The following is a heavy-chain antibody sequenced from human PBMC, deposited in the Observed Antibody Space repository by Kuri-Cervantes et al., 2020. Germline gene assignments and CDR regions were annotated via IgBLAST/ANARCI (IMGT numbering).Heavy chain of an antibody. J-gene: IGHJ4*02. CDR1: GASFSGYY. D-gene: IGHD2-2*01. CDR3: ARAPHCSSTSGPGDYFDY. CDR2: INHSGST. V-gene: IGHV4-34*01. Sequence: ESLKISCAVYGASFSGYYWSWIRQPPGKGLEWIGEINHSGSTNYNPSLKGRVTITVDTSKNQFSLKLSSVTAADTAVYYCARAPHCSSTSGPGDYFDYWGQGTLVTVSS.